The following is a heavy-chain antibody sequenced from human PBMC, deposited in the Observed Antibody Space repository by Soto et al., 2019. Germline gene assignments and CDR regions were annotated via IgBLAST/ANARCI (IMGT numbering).Heavy chain of an antibody. J-gene: IGHJ3*02. Sequence: SETLSLTCDVSGFSISSGYYWGWIRQSPGEGLEWIASMFHIRDTLCNPSLKSRVTIAVDTSKNQVSLEMTSVTAADTAMYYCVIYSRLATDGFDTWGQGTVV. CDR2: MFHIRDT. V-gene: IGHV4-38-2*01. D-gene: IGHD2-15*01. CDR1: GFSISSGYY. CDR3: VIYSRLATDGFDT.